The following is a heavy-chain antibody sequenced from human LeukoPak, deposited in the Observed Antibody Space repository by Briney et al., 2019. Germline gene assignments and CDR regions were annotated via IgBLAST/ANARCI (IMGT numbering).Heavy chain of an antibody. D-gene: IGHD3-22*01. V-gene: IGHV3-23*01. J-gene: IGHJ4*02. CDR2: ISGSGGST. Sequence: GGSLRLSCAASGFTFSSYAMGWVRQAPGKGREWVAAISGSGGSTYYADSVKGRFTISRDNSKNTLYLQMNSLRAEDTAVYYCAKGHSFITMIGLFDYWGQGTLVTVSS. CDR1: GFTFSSYA. CDR3: AKGHSFITMIGLFDY.